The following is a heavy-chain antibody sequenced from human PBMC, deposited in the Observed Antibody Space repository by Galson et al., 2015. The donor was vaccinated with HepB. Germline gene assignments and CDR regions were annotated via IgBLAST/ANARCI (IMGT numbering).Heavy chain of an antibody. CDR3: ARVYFYMDV. CDR2: IYSGGGT. V-gene: IGHV3-66*01. CDR1: GFTVNSNY. J-gene: IGHJ6*03. Sequence: LRLSCAASGFTVNSNYMSWVRQAPGKGLEWVSVIYSGGGTDYADSVKGRFTISRDNSKNTLFLQMNSLRAEDTAVYYCARVYFYMDVWGKGTTVTVSS.